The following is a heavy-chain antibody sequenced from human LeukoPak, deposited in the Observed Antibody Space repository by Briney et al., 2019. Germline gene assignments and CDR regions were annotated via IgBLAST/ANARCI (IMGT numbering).Heavy chain of an antibody. D-gene: IGHD5-12*01. CDR2: ISYDGSNK. CDR3: AKDTYSGYDPDAFDI. J-gene: IGHJ3*02. CDR1: GFTFSSYG. V-gene: IGHV3-30*18. Sequence: GRSLRLSCAASGFTFSSYGMHWVRQAPGKGLEWVAVISYDGSNKYYADSVKGRFTISRDNSKNTLYLQMNSLRAEDTAVYYCAKDTYSGYDPDAFDIWGQGTMVTVSS.